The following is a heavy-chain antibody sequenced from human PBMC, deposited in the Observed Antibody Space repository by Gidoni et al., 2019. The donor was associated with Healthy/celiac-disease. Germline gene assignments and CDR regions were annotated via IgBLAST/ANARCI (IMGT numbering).Heavy chain of an antibody. CDR2: ISWNSGSI. CDR1: GFTFADYA. Sequence: EVQLVESGGGLVQPGRSLRLSCAASGFTFADYAMPWVRQAPGKGLEWVSGISWNSGSIGYADSVKGRFTISRDNAKNSLYLQMNSLRAEDTALYYCAKDRADYYLYYFDYWGQGTLVTVSS. V-gene: IGHV3-9*01. CDR3: AKDRADYYLYYFDY. J-gene: IGHJ4*02. D-gene: IGHD1-26*01.